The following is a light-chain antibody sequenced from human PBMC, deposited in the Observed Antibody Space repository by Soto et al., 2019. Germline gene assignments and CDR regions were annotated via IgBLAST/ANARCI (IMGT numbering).Light chain of an antibody. CDR2: DAS. J-gene: IGKJ5*01. CDR3: QQRANWPPIT. V-gene: IGKV3-11*01. CDR1: QSITNF. Sequence: EIVLTQSPATLSLSPGESATLSCRASQSITNFLAWFQQRPGQAPRLLIYDASNRAAGIPARFSGSGSGTDFTLTISSPEPEDFAVYYCQQRANWPPITFGQGTRLEIK.